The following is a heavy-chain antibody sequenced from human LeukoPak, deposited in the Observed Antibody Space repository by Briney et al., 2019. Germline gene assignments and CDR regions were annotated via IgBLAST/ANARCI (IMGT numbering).Heavy chain of an antibody. V-gene: IGHV1-69*13. D-gene: IGHD3-22*01. CDR3: ARGPVGDTMIVVVILLVD. Sequence: ASVKVSCKASGGTFSSYAISWVRQAPGQGLEWMGGIIPIFGTANYAQKFQGRVTITADESTSTAYMELSSLRSEDTAVYYCARGPVGDTMIVVVILLVDWGQGTLVTVSS. J-gene: IGHJ4*02. CDR1: GGTFSSYA. CDR2: IIPIFGTA.